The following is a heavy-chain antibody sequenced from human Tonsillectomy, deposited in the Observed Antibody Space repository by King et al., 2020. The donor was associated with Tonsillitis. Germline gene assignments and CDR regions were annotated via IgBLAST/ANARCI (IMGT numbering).Heavy chain of an antibody. CDR1: GGSFSDYY. CDR3: ATDISYFDY. Sequence: VQLQQWGAGLLKPSETLSLTCAVSGGSFSDYYWSWIRQPPGKGLEWIGEINPTGSTNYNPSLKSRVTMSVDTSKNQFSLKLGSVTAADTAVYYCATDISYFDYWGQGTLVTVSS. CDR2: INPTGST. V-gene: IGHV4-34*01. J-gene: IGHJ4*02.